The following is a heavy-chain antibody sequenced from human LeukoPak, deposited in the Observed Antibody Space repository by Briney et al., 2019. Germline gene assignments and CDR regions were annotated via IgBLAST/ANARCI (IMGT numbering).Heavy chain of an antibody. V-gene: IGHV4-39*01. CDR2: ILYSGST. CDR3: ARLTPYSGSPLGDY. Sequence: SETLSLTCSVSGGSISSGGYYWSWVRQYPGKGLEWIGCILYSGSTYYNPSLKSRVTISVDTSKNQFSLKLSSVTAADTAVYYCARLTPYSGSPLGDYWGQGTLVTVSS. J-gene: IGHJ4*02. D-gene: IGHD1-26*01. CDR1: GGSISSGGYY.